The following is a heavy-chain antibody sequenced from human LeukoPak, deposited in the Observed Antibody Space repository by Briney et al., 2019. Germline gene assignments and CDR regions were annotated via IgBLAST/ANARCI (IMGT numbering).Heavy chain of an antibody. Sequence: PGGSLRLSCAASGFTFSSYWMHWVRQAPGKGLVWVSRINSDGSSTIYADSVKGRFTISRDNAKNTLYLQMNNLRAEDTALYYCARTHSYGSCDIWGQGKMVTVSS. CDR2: INSDGSST. CDR1: GFTFSSYW. D-gene: IGHD5-18*01. J-gene: IGHJ3*02. V-gene: IGHV3-74*01. CDR3: ARTHSYGSCDI.